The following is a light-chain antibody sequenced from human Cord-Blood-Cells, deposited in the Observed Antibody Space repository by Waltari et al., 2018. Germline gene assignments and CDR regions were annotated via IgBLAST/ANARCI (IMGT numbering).Light chain of an antibody. CDR3: QQYGSSPYT. CDR2: GAS. J-gene: IGKJ2*01. Sequence: IVLTQSPRTLSLSPAERPTLACRASHSVSSSYLVWYQQKPSQAPRLLIYGASSRATVIPDRFSGSGSRTDFTITISRLEAEDFAVYYCQQYGSSPYTFGQGTKLEIK. CDR1: HSVSSSY. V-gene: IGKV3-20*01.